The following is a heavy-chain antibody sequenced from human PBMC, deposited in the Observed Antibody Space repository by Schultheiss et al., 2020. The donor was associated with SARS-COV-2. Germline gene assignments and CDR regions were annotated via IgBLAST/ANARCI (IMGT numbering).Heavy chain of an antibody. CDR1: GFTFDDYA. D-gene: IGHD5-24*01. CDR3: ARDGYRRPDS. J-gene: IGHJ4*02. V-gene: IGHV3-23*01. CDR2: ISGSGGST. Sequence: GGSLRLSCAASGFTFDDYAMHWVRQAPGKGLEWVSAISGSGGSTYYADSVKGRFTISRDNSKNTLYLQMNSLRVEDTAVYYCARDGYRRPDSWGQGTLVTVSS.